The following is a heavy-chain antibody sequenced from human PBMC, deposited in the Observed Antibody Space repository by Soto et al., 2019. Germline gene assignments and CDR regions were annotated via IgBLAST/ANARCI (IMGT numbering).Heavy chain of an antibody. D-gene: IGHD3-10*01. CDR3: AKSIGLLSSYYYGMDV. Sequence: QVQLVESGGGVVQPGRSLRLSCAASGFTFSSYGMHWVRQAPGKGLEWVAVISYDGSNKYYADSVKGRFTISRDNSKNTLYLQMNSLRAEDTAVYYCAKSIGLLSSYYYGMDVWGQGTTVTVSS. CDR1: GFTFSSYG. V-gene: IGHV3-30*18. J-gene: IGHJ6*02. CDR2: ISYDGSNK.